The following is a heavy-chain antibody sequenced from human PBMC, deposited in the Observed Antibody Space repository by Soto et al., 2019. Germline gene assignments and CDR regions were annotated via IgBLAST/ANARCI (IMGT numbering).Heavy chain of an antibody. V-gene: IGHV3-21*01. CDR1: GFTFSSYS. Sequence: GGSLRLSCAASGFTFSSYSMNWVRQAPGKGLEWVSSISSSSSYIYYADSVKGRFTISRDNAKNSLYLQMNSLRAEDTAVYYCARDSRGRYCSGGSCYDPYYYYYYYMDVWGKGTTVTVSS. CDR3: ARDSRGRYCSGGSCYDPYYYYYYYMDV. CDR2: ISSSSSYI. D-gene: IGHD2-15*01. J-gene: IGHJ6*03.